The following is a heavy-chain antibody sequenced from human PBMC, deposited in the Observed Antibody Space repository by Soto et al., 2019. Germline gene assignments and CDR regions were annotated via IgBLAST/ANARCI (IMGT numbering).Heavy chain of an antibody. CDR1: GFTFSSYS. CDR3: AKESWYSGYDPQPPFGY. CDR2: IIGSGGST. J-gene: IGHJ4*02. D-gene: IGHD5-12*01. Sequence: PGGSLRLSCAASGFTFSSYSMSRVRQAPGQGLEWVSAIIGSGGSTYYADSVKGRFTISRVNSKNTLYLQMNSRRAEATAVYGCAKESWYSGYDPQPPFGYWGQGTLVNVAS. V-gene: IGHV3-23*01.